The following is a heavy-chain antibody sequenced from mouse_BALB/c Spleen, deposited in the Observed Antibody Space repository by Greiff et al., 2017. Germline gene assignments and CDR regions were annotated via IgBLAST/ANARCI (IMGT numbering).Heavy chain of an antibody. D-gene: IGHD2-10*01. CDR1: GFTFSSFG. CDR3: ARWTYYGNYYAMDY. Sequence: VQLKESGGGLVQPGGSRKLSCAASGFTFSSFGMHWVRQAPEKGLEWVAYISSGSSTIYYADTVKGRFTISRDNPKNTLFLQMTSLRSEDTAMYYCARWTYYGNYYAMDYWGQGTSVTVSS. J-gene: IGHJ4*01. CDR2: ISSGSSTI. V-gene: IGHV5-17*02.